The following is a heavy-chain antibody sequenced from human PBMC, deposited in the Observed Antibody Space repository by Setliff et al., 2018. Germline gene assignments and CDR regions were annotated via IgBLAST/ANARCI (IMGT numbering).Heavy chain of an antibody. CDR3: ARTGTYRYFDS. V-gene: IGHV4-39*01. CDR2: IFYSGRT. D-gene: IGHD1-1*01. Sequence: PSETLSLTCTVSGASITNINHYWGLIRQPPGKGLEWIGSIFYSGRTFYNPSLKSRVTISVDTSKNQFSLQLTSVTAADTAVYYCARTGTYRYFDSWGQGTRVTVSS. J-gene: IGHJ4*02. CDR1: GASITNINHY.